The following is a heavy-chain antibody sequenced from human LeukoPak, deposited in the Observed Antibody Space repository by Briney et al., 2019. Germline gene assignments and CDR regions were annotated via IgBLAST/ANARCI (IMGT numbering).Heavy chain of an antibody. V-gene: IGHV3-33*01. D-gene: IGHD4-23*01. CDR3: ARDRDGDYGGDAFDI. CDR2: IWYDGSNK. Sequence: GRSLRLSCAASGFTFSSYGMHWVRQAPGKGLEWVAVIWYDGSNKYYADSVKGRFTISRDNSKNTLYLQMNSLRAEDTAVYYCARDRDGDYGGDAFDIWGQGTMVTVCS. CDR1: GFTFSSYG. J-gene: IGHJ3*02.